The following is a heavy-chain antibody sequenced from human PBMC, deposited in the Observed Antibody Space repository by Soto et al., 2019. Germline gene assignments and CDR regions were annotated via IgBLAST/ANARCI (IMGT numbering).Heavy chain of an antibody. V-gene: IGHV4-4*07. J-gene: IGHJ6*02. CDR2: IYTRGST. CDR1: GGSISSYY. CDR3: AGGMLSTYYYGMDV. Sequence: PSETLSLTCTVSGGSISSYYWSWIRQPAGKGLEWIGRIYTRGSTNYNPSLKSRVTMSVDTSKNQFSLKLSSVTAADTAVYYCAGGMLSTYYYGMDVWGQGTTVTVSS. D-gene: IGHD2-8*01.